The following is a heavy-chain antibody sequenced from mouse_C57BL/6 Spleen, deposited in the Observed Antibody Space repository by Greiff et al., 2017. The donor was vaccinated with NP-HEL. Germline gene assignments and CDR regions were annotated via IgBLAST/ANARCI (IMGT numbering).Heavy chain of an antibody. V-gene: IGHV1-58*01. CDR3: ARKGPNCYFDY. CDR1: GYTFTSYG. Sequence: EVQLQQSGAELVRPGSSVKMSCKTSGYTFTSYGINWVKQRPGQGLEWIGYIYIGNGYTEYTAQFKGKATLTSDTSSSTAYMQLSSLTSKDSAIYFCARKGPNCYFDYWGQGTTLTVSS. D-gene: IGHD4-1*01. J-gene: IGHJ2*01. CDR2: IYIGNGYT.